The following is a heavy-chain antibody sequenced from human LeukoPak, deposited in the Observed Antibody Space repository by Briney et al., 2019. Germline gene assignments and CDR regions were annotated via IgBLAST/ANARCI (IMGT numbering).Heavy chain of an antibody. D-gene: IGHD3-3*01. CDR1: GFTFSSYA. Sequence: GGSLRLSCAASGFTFSSYALSWVRQAPGKGLEWVSAISGSGGSTYYADSVKGRFTISRDNSKNTLYLQMNSLRAEDTAVYYCAKVTGFGVAGPFDYWGQGTLVTVSS. CDR2: ISGSGGST. CDR3: AKVTGFGVAGPFDY. J-gene: IGHJ4*02. V-gene: IGHV3-23*01.